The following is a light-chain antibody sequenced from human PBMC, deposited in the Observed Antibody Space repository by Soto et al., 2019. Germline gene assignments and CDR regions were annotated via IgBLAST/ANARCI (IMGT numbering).Light chain of an antibody. CDR2: GAS. Sequence: EIVLTQSPGTLSLSPGERATLFCGASQSVASPYLAWYQQKPGQAPRLLIDGASSRAAGIPTRFSASGSGTDFTLTISRLEPEDFAVYYCQQYGNSPETFGQGTKVEI. CDR3: QQYGNSPET. V-gene: IGKV3-20*01. J-gene: IGKJ1*01. CDR1: QSVASPY.